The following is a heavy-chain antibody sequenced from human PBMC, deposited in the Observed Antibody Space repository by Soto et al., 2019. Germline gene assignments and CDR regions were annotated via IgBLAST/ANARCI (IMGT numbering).Heavy chain of an antibody. V-gene: IGHV1-69*13. CDR3: ARGAGYCSSTSCRIDY. Sequence: ASVKVSFKASGCTFSSYAISWVRQAPGQGLEWMGGIIPIFGTANYAQKFQGRVTITADESTSTAYMELSSLRSEDTAVYYCARGAGYCSSTSCRIDYWGQGTLVTVSS. J-gene: IGHJ4*02. CDR2: IIPIFGTA. D-gene: IGHD2-2*01. CDR1: GCTFSSYA.